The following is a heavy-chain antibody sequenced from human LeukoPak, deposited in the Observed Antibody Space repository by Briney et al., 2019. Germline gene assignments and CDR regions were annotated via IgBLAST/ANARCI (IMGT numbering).Heavy chain of an antibody. CDR3: ARRAGAYSHPYDY. CDR1: GFTVSSNY. CDR2: IYSGGST. Sequence: PGGSLRLSCAASGFTVSSNYMSWVRQAPAKGLEWVSVIYSGGSTYYADSVKGRFTISRDNSKNTLYLQMNSLRAEDTAVYYCARRAGAYSHPYDYWGQGTLVTVSS. V-gene: IGHV3-66*04. J-gene: IGHJ4*02. D-gene: IGHD4/OR15-4a*01.